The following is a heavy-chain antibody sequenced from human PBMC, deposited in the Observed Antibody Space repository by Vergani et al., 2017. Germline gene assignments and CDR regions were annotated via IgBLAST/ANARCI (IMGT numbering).Heavy chain of an antibody. CDR2: FYDSGDT. J-gene: IGHJ4*02. CDR3: ARGALWWLRQIDS. Sequence: QVQLQESGPGLVKPSETLSLTCSVSGDSMNTYYWTWIRQPPGKGLEWIGYFYDSGDTKYNPSLKSRVTMSLDTSKNQFSLNLYSVTAADTAVYYCARGALWWLRQIDSWGQGTLVTVSS. D-gene: IGHD2-21*01. V-gene: IGHV4-59*01. CDR1: GDSMNTYY.